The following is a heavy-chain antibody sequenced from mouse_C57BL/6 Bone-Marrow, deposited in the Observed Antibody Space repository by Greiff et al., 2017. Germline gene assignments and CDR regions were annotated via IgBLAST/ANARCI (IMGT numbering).Heavy chain of an antibody. J-gene: IGHJ1*03. CDR3: ASRTGTWYFDV. CDR2: ISSGGSYT. CDR1: GFTFSSYG. Sequence: EVKLVESGGDLVKPGGSLKLSCAASGFTFSSYGMSWVRQTPDKRLEWVATISSGGSYTYYPASVKGRFTISRDNAKNTLYLQMSRLTSEDTAMYYCASRTGTWYFDVWGTGTTVTVSS. D-gene: IGHD4-1*01. V-gene: IGHV5-6*02.